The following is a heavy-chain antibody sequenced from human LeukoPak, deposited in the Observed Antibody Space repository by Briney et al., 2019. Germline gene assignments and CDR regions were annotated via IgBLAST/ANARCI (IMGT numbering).Heavy chain of an antibody. Sequence: AGGSLRLSCAASGFTFSSYEMNWVRQAPGKGLEWVSYISSSGSTYYADSVKGRFTISRDNSKNTLYLQMNSLRAEDTAVYYCAKDNSGSYLDYWGQGTLVTVSS. J-gene: IGHJ4*02. V-gene: IGHV3-48*03. CDR2: ISSSGST. D-gene: IGHD1-26*01. CDR3: AKDNSGSYLDY. CDR1: GFTFSSYE.